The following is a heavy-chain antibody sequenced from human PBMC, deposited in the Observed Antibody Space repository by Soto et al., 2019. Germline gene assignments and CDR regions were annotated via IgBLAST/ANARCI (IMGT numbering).Heavy chain of an antibody. Sequence: QVQLVQSGAEVKKPGSSVKVSCKASGGTFSSYAISWVRQAPGQGLEWMGGIIPIFGTANYAQKFQGRVTITADESNRTAYMELSSLRSEDTAVYYCAKTYYYGSGSYSYGMDVWGQGTTVTVSS. CDR1: GGTFSSYA. J-gene: IGHJ6*02. V-gene: IGHV1-69*01. CDR2: IIPIFGTA. CDR3: AKTYYYGSGSYSYGMDV. D-gene: IGHD3-10*01.